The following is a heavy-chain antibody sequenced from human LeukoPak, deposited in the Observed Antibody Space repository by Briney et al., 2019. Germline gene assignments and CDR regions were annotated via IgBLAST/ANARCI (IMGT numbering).Heavy chain of an antibody. J-gene: IGHJ6*02. CDR1: GGTFSSYA. Sequence: ASVKVSCKASGGTFSSYAISWVRQAPGQGLEWMGGIIPIFGTANYAQKFQGRVTITADESTSTAYMELSSLRSEDTAVYYCASQWLPYYYYYGMDVWGQGTTVTVSS. V-gene: IGHV1-69*13. CDR2: IIPIFGTA. D-gene: IGHD3-22*01. CDR3: ASQWLPYYYYYGMDV.